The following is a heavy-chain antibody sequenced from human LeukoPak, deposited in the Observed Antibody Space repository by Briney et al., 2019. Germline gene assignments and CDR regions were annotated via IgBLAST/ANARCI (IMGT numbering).Heavy chain of an antibody. CDR2: INPSGGST. CDR3: ASEQRGYSLYFDY. J-gene: IGHJ4*02. D-gene: IGHD5-18*01. V-gene: IGHV1-46*01. Sequence: ASVKVSCKASGYTFTSYYMHWVRQAPGQGLEWMGIINPSGGSTSYAQKFQGRVTITADESTSTAYMELSSLRSEDTAVYYCASEQRGYSLYFDYWGQGTLVTVSS. CDR1: GYTFTSYY.